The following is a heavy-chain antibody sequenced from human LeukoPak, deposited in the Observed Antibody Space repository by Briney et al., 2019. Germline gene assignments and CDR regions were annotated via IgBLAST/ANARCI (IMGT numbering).Heavy chain of an antibody. CDR2: IKHDGSEQ. CDR3: ARMFLDAFDP. D-gene: IGHD2/OR15-2a*01. Sequence: GGSLRLSCAASGFTVSSYGMSWVRQAPGKGLEWVASIKHDGSEQYYVDSVKGRFTISRDNAKNSLYLQMNSLRAEDTAVYYCARMFLDAFDPWGQGTLVTVSS. J-gene: IGHJ5*02. V-gene: IGHV3-7*01. CDR1: GFTVSSYG.